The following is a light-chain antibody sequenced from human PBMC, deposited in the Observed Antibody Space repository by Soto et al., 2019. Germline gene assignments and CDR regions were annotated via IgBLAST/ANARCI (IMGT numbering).Light chain of an antibody. V-gene: IGKV3-15*01. CDR3: QQYNNWPPWT. CDR1: QSVSSN. Sequence: ELVMTQSPATMSVSPGERATLSCRASQSVSSNLAWYQQKPGQAHRLLIYGASTRDTGIPARFSGSGSGTEFTLTISSLQSEDFAVYYCQQYNNWPPWTFGQGTKVEIK. CDR2: GAS. J-gene: IGKJ1*01.